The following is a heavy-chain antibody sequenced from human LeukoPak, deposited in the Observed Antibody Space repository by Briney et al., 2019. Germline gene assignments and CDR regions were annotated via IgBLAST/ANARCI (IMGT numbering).Heavy chain of an antibody. CDR2: IIPIFGTA. Sequence: GASVKVSCKASGGTFSSYAISWVRQAPGQGLEWMGGIIPIFGTANYAQKFQGRVTITADKSTSTAYMELSSLRSEDTAVYYCARAGYYDSSGSNWFDPWGQGTLVTVSS. V-gene: IGHV1-69*06. D-gene: IGHD3-22*01. J-gene: IGHJ5*02. CDR1: GGTFSSYA. CDR3: ARAGYYDSSGSNWFDP.